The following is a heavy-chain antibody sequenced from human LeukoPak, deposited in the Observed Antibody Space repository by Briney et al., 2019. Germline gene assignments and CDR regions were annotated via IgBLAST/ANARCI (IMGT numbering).Heavy chain of an antibody. CDR1: RFTFSSYA. Sequence: GGSLSLSCAASRFTFSSYAMIWLRQAPAKGREWVAGISSSGGSTYYADSVKGRFTISRDNSKNTLYLHMNSLRAEDTSVYYCATDPQITNWYDYFDFWGQGTLVTVSS. D-gene: IGHD1-1*01. J-gene: IGHJ4*02. CDR3: ATDPQITNWYDYFDF. CDR2: ISSSGGST. V-gene: IGHV3-23*01.